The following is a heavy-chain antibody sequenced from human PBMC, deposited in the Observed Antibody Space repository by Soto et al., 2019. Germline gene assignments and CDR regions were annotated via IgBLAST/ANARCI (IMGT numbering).Heavy chain of an antibody. D-gene: IGHD6-19*01. CDR3: TRVGSEDHVIAVAGTGLGY. J-gene: IGHJ4*02. CDR1: GFTFSGSA. Sequence: GGSLRLSCAASGFTFSGSAMHWVRQASGKGLEWVGRIRSKANSYATAYAASVKGRFTISRDDSKNTAYLQMNSLKTEDTAVYYCTRVGSEDHVIAVAGTGLGYWGQGTLVTVSS. CDR2: IRSKANSYAT. V-gene: IGHV3-73*01.